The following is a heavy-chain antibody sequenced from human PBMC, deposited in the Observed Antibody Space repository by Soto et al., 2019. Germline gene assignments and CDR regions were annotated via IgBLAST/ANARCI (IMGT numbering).Heavy chain of an antibody. CDR1: GFTFSSYA. J-gene: IGHJ6*02. D-gene: IGHD4-4*01. CDR2: ISGSGGST. Sequence: GGSLRLSCAASGFTFSSYAMSWVRQAPGKGLEWVSAISGSGGSTYYADSVKGRFTISRDNSKNTLYLQMNSLRAEDTAVYYCAKATTVTTPNPYYYYGMDVWGQGTTVTVSS. CDR3: AKATTVTTPNPYYYYGMDV. V-gene: IGHV3-23*01.